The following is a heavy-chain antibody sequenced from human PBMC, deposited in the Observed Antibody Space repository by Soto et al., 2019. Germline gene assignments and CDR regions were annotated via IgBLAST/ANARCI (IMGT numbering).Heavy chain of an antibody. CDR3: ASGYDILTGYPRGDCYGMDV. D-gene: IGHD3-9*01. V-gene: IGHV4-39*01. CDR1: GGSISSSSYY. Sequence: PSDTLSLTCTVSGGSISSSSYYWGWIRQPPGKGLEWIGSIYYSGSTYYNPSLKSRVTISVDTSKNQFSLKLSSVTAADTAVYYCASGYDILTGYPRGDCYGMDVWGQGTTVT. CDR2: IYYSGST. J-gene: IGHJ6*02.